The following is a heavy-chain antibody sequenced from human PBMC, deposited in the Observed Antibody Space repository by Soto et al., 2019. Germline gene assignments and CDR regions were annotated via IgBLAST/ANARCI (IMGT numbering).Heavy chain of an antibody. CDR2: IYYSEIT. Sequence: PSETLSLTCTVSGGSVSTNSYSWGWIRQSPGKGLEWIGNIYYSEITNYNPSLKSRVTISVDTSKNQFSLKLSSVTAADTAVYYCARYKSNYYYGMDVWGQGTTVTVSS. CDR3: ARYKSNYYYGMDV. CDR1: GGSVSTNSYS. J-gene: IGHJ6*02. D-gene: IGHD1-20*01. V-gene: IGHV4-61*01.